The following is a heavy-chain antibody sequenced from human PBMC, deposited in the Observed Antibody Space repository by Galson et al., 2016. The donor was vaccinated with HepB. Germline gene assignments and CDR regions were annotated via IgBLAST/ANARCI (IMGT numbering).Heavy chain of an antibody. Sequence: ETLSLTCAVSGDSISNDRWWSWVRQPPGEGLEWIGEAYHSGGTNYRPSLKSRVTISVDKSKNQFSLKLTSVTAADTAVYYCARAKEGRGYFDYWGQGTLVTDSS. V-gene: IGHV4-4*02. CDR1: GDSISNDRW. CDR2: AYHSGGT. J-gene: IGHJ4*02. CDR3: ARAKEGRGYFDY. D-gene: IGHD3-10*01.